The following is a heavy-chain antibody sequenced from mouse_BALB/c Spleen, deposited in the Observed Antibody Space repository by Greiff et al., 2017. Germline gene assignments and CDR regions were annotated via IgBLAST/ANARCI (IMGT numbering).Heavy chain of an antibody. J-gene: IGHJ4*01. Sequence: VQLQQSGAELMKPGASVKISCKATGYTFSSYWIEWVKQRPGHGLEWIGEILPGSGSTNYNEKFKGKATFTADTSSNTAYMQLSSLTSEDSAVYYCARYTTATDYAMDYWGQGTSVTVSS. CDR3: ARYTTATDYAMDY. D-gene: IGHD1-2*01. CDR1: GYTFSSYW. V-gene: IGHV1-9*01. CDR2: ILPGSGST.